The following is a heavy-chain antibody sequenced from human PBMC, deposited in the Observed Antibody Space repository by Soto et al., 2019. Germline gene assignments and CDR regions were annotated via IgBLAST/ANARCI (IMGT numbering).Heavy chain of an antibody. CDR1: GLSITDSEMG. J-gene: IGHJ5*02. D-gene: IGHD6-13*01. CDR3: ARRQLAVAVSPGFDP. CDR2: IDSSGEK. Sequence: QVTLKESGPVLVKPTETLTLRCTVSGLSITDSEMGVSWIRQPPGQPLEWLAHIDSSGEKSYRTFLKSRLAISKDTSKSQIVLTMTNMDPADTATYYCARRQLAVAVSPGFDPWGQGIPVTVSS. V-gene: IGHV2-26*01.